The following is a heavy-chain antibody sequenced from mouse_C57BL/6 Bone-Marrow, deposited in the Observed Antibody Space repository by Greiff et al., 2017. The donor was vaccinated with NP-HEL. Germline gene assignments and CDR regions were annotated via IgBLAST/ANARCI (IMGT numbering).Heavy chain of an antibody. CDR1: GYTFTSYW. D-gene: IGHD2-2*01. J-gene: IGHJ1*03. CDR2: IDPSDSYT. V-gene: IGHV1-69*01. CDR3: ASMVTTAYWYFDV. Sequence: VQLQQPGAELVMPGASVKLSCKASGYTFTSYWMHWVKQRPGQGLEWIGEIDPSDSYTNYNQKFKGKSTLTVAKSSSTAYMQLSSLTSEDSAVYDGASMVTTAYWYFDVWGTGTTVTVSS.